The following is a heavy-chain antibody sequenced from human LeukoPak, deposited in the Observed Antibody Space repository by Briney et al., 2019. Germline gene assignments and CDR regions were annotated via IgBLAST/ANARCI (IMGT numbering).Heavy chain of an antibody. D-gene: IGHD2-2*01. V-gene: IGHV1-18*01. CDR1: GYTFTSYG. CDR3: ARAIVVVPASNWFDP. Sequence: GASVKVSCKASGYTFTSYGISWVRQAPGQGLEWMGWISAYNGSTNYAQKLQGRVTMTTDTSTSTAYMELRSLRSDDTAVYYCARAIVVVPASNWFDPWGQGTLVTVSS. J-gene: IGHJ5*02. CDR2: ISAYNGST.